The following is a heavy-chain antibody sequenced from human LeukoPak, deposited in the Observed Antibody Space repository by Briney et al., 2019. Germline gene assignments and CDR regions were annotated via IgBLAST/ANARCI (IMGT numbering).Heavy chain of an antibody. J-gene: IGHJ4*02. Sequence: ASVKVSCKASGYTFTGYYMHWVRQAPGQGLGWMGWINPNSGGTNYAQKFQGRVTMTRDTSISTAYKELSRLRSDDTAVYYCARDSGDILTGEYYFDYWGQGTLVTVSS. CDR3: ARDSGDILTGEYYFDY. V-gene: IGHV1-2*02. D-gene: IGHD3-9*01. CDR1: GYTFTGYY. CDR2: INPNSGGT.